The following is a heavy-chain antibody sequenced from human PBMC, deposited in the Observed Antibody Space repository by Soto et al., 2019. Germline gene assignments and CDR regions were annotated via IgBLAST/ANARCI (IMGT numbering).Heavy chain of an antibody. CDR3: AKDRRYAYYYDY. J-gene: IGHJ4*02. CDR2: ISGSGGST. CDR1: GFTFSSYA. D-gene: IGHD5-12*01. V-gene: IGHV3-23*01. Sequence: GGSLRLPCAASGFTFSSYAMSWVRQAPGKGLEWVSAISGSGGSTYYADSVKGRFTISRDNSKNTLYLQMNSLRAEDTAVYYCAKDRRYAYYYDYWGQGTLVTVSS.